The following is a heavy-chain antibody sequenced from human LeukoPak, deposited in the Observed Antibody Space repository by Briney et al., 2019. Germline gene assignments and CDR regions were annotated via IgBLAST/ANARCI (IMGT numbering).Heavy chain of an antibody. Sequence: GSLRLSCAASGFTFSNHAMNWVRQAPGKGLEWVSAISGSGASTYFADSVRGRFTISRDNSKNTLYLQMNSLRAEDTAIYYCARTVAGDNWGQGTLVTVPS. CDR3: ARTVAGDN. CDR1: GFTFSNHA. D-gene: IGHD6-19*01. V-gene: IGHV3-23*01. J-gene: IGHJ4*02. CDR2: ISGSGAST.